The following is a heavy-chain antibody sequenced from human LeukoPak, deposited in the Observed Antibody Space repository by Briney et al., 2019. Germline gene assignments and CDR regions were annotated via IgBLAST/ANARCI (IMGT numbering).Heavy chain of an antibody. J-gene: IGHJ4*02. CDR2: IMPTFDTA. CDR1: GGSFSSYG. D-gene: IGHD3-22*01. CDR3: ETFYSSGYYYVY. Sequence: GASVKVSCKASGGSFSSYGFSWVRQAPGQGLEWMGGIMPTFDTANYAQKFQGRVTITMDESTSTSYMELRSLRSEDTAVYNCETFYSSGYYYVYWGQGTLVTVSS. V-gene: IGHV1-69*05.